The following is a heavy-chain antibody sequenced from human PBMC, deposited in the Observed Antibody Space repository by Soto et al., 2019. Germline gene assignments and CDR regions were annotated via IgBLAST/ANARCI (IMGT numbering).Heavy chain of an antibody. Sequence: SVKVSCKASGCTFSSYAISWVRQAPGQGLEWMGGIIPIFGTANYAQKFQGRVTITADKSTSTAYMELSSLRSEDTAVYYCARSGPPALYYYYGMDVWGQGTTVTVSS. J-gene: IGHJ6*02. CDR3: ARSGPPALYYYYGMDV. V-gene: IGHV1-69*06. CDR2: IIPIFGTA. CDR1: GCTFSSYA. D-gene: IGHD6-25*01.